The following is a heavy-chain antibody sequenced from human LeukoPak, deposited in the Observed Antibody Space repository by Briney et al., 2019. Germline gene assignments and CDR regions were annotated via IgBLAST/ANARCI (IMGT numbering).Heavy chain of an antibody. V-gene: IGHV3-7*03. Sequence: PGGSLRLSCAASGFTLSNHWMTWVRQVPGRGPEWVANVNRDGSETYYLDSVKGRFTISKDNAKNSLHLQMNSLRAEDTALYHCARNNGMDVWGQGTTVIVSS. CDR2: VNRDGSET. CDR1: GFTLSNHW. J-gene: IGHJ6*02. CDR3: ARNNGMDV.